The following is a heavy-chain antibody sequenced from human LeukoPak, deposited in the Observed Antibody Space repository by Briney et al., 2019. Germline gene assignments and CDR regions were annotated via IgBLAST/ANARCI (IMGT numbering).Heavy chain of an antibody. CDR1: GFTFSDYY. J-gene: IGHJ6*02. CDR3: ARTHVYYYYGMDV. V-gene: IGHV3-11*01. Sequence: GGSVRLSCAASGFTFSDYYMSWIRQAPGKGLEWVSYISSSGSTIYYADSVKGRFTISRDNAKNSLYLQMNSLRAEDTAVYYCARTHVYYYYGMDVWGQGTTVTVSS. CDR2: ISSSGSTI.